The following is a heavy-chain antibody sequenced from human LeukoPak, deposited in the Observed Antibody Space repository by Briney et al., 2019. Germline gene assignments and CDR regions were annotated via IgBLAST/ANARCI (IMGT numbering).Heavy chain of an antibody. CDR3: ARRAIIQGTSALDF. J-gene: IGHJ4*02. CDR1: GYRFTNDW. D-gene: IGHD1-26*01. Sequence: GESLKISCKTSGYRFTNDWIGWVRQMPGKGLEWMGIIHPRDSTTRYSPAFEGQVTISVDKSITTAYLQWSSLKASDSAMYYCARRAIIQGTSALDFWGQGTLVTVSS. CDR2: IHPRDSTT. V-gene: IGHV5-51*01.